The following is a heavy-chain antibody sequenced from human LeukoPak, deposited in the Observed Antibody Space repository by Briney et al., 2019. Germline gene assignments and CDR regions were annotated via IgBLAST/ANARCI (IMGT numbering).Heavy chain of an antibody. CDR2: IIPIFGTA. CDR3: ARDQRMYYDSSGYYSFDY. V-gene: IGHV1-69*01. CDR1: GGTFSSYA. D-gene: IGHD3-22*01. J-gene: IGHJ4*02. Sequence: GSSVKVSCKASGGTFSSYAISWVRQAPGQGLEWRGGIIPIFGTANYAQKFQGRVTITADESTSTAYMELSSLRSEDTAVYYCARDQRMYYDSSGYYSFDYWGQGTLVTVSS.